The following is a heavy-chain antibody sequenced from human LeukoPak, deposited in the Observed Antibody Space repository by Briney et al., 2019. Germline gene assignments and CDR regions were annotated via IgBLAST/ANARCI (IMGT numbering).Heavy chain of an antibody. D-gene: IGHD3-22*01. Sequence: ASVKVSCKASGGTFSSYAISWVRQAPGQGLEWMGRIIPILGIANYAQKFQGRVTITADKSTSTAYMELSSLRSEDTAVYYCARDYYDSSGYYYDWGQGTLVTVSS. J-gene: IGHJ4*02. V-gene: IGHV1-69*04. CDR1: GGTFSSYA. CDR3: ARDYYDSSGYYYD. CDR2: IIPILGIA.